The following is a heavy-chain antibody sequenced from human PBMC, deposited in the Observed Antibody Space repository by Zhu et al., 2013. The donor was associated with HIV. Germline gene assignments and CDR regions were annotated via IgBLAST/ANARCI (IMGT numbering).Heavy chain of an antibody. D-gene: IGHD3-10*01. Sequence: QVQLVQSGTEVRKPGASVKVSCKASGYSFTNYAISWVRQAPGQGFEWLGWISPYNGNANYAQNIQGRVTMTTDTSTRTAYMELRSLRSDDTAVYYCAREGYYYGSGSYLLWGQGTLVTVSS. J-gene: IGHJ4*02. CDR2: ISPYNGNA. CDR3: AREGYYYGSGSYLL. V-gene: IGHV1-18*01. CDR1: GYSFTNYA.